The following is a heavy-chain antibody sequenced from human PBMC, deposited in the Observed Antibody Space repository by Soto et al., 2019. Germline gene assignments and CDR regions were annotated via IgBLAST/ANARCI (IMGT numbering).Heavy chain of an antibody. CDR3: ARDEGRRYCSGGTCSSWFDP. CDR1: GGSITSGGYY. J-gene: IGHJ5*02. D-gene: IGHD2-15*01. CDR2: IYYSGST. V-gene: IGHV4-31*02. Sequence: SETLSLTYIVSGGSITSGGYYWSWIRQHPGKGLEWIGYIYYSGSTYYYPSLKSRVTISVDTSKNQFSLILTSVTAADTAVYYCARDEGRRYCSGGTCSSWFDPWGQGTLVT.